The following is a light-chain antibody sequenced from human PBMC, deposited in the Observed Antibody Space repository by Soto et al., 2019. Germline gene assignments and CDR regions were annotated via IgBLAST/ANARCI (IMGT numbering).Light chain of an antibody. CDR2: WAS. V-gene: IGKV4-1*01. J-gene: IGKJ4*01. CDR1: QSVLSSSNQKNY. CDR3: HQYYGTPLT. Sequence: DIVMTQSPDSLAVSLGERATINCKSSQSVLSSSNQKNYLGWFQKKPGQPPKLLISWASIREPVVPDRLSGSGSGTDFTLTITSLEAEDVAVYYCHQYYGTPLTFGGGTKVEVK.